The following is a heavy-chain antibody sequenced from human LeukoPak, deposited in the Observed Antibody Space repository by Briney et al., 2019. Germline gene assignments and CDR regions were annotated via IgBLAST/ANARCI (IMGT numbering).Heavy chain of an antibody. CDR2: IYYSGST. CDR1: GYSISSANY. J-gene: IGHJ3*02. V-gene: IGHV4-38-2*02. Sequence: PSETLSLTCTVSGYSISSANYWGWIRQPPGKGLEWIGSIYYSGSTYYNPSLKSRVTISVDTSKNQFSLKLSSVTAADTAVYYCASQGNSNAFDIWGQGTMVTVSS. D-gene: IGHD4-23*01. CDR3: ASQGNSNAFDI.